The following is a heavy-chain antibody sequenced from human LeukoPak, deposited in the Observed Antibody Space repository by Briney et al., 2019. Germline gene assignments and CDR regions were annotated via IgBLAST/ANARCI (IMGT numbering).Heavy chain of an antibody. CDR1: GFTLSSYS. Sequence: PGGSLRLSCAASGFTLSSYSMNWVRQAPGKGLEWVSYISSSSSTIYYGDSVKGRFTISRDNAKNSLYLQMNSLRAEDTAVYYCAIIVVVNPNSFDYWGQGTLVTVSS. V-gene: IGHV3-48*04. J-gene: IGHJ4*02. CDR2: ISSSSSTI. D-gene: IGHD3-22*01. CDR3: AIIVVVNPNSFDY.